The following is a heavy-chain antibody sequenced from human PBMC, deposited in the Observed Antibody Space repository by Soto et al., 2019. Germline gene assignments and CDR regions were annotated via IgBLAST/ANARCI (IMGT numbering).Heavy chain of an antibody. J-gene: IGHJ3*02. CDR3: ARGVYGSGNYYTGPSAFDI. CDR2: TIPVFNTA. Sequence: VPLEQSGAEVKKPGSSVKISCKASGGTLSDHGVSWLRQAPGHGLGWVGGTIPVFNTAKYAPKFPGRVTIAADKSTNIAYMELGSLRSDDTAFYYCARGVYGSGNYYTGPSAFDIWGQGTLVIVSS. D-gene: IGHD3-10*01. V-gene: IGHV1-69*06. CDR1: GGTLSDHG.